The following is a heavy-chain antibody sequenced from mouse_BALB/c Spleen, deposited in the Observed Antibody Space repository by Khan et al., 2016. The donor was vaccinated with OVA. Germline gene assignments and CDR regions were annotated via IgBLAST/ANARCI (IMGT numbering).Heavy chain of an antibody. CDR1: GYSFTSYW. J-gene: IGHJ2*01. D-gene: IGHD2-4*01. Sequence: EVQLQESGTVLARPGASVKMSCKASGYSFTSYWMHWVKQRPGQGLEWIGAIYPGNSDTRYNQKFTGKAKLTAVTSASTAYMERISLTNEDSAVYYCTRSYDSYYFDYWGQGTTLTVSS. CDR2: IYPGNSDT. V-gene: IGHV1-5*01. CDR3: TRSYDSYYFDY.